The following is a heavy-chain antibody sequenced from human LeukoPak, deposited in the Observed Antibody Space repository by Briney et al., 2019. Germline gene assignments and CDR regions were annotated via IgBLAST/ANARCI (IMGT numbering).Heavy chain of an antibody. CDR3: AKGDIVYYAYYFDY. Sequence: GGSLRLSCAASGFSFSSHAMNWVRQAPGKGLEWVSAISGSGGSTYYADSVKGRFTISRDNSKNTLYLQMNSLRAEDTAVYYCAKGDIVYYAYYFDYWGQGTLVTVSS. CDR1: GFSFSSHA. J-gene: IGHJ4*02. D-gene: IGHD2-15*01. V-gene: IGHV3-23*01. CDR2: ISGSGGST.